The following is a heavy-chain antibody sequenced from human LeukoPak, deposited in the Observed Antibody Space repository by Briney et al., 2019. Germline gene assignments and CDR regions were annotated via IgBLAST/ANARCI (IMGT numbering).Heavy chain of an antibody. D-gene: IGHD1-7*01. Sequence: GGSLRLSCAASGFTFTDYEMNWVRQAPGRGLEWVSCITSSGITRYYADSVKGRFTISRDNAKNSLYLQMNSLRAEDTAVYYCARGFGNYAYWGQGTLVTVSS. V-gene: IGHV3-48*03. J-gene: IGHJ4*02. CDR3: ARGFGNYAY. CDR2: ITSSGITR. CDR1: GFTFTDYE.